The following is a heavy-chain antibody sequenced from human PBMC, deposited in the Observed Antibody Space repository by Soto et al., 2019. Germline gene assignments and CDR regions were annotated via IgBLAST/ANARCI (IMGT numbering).Heavy chain of an antibody. J-gene: IGHJ4*02. CDR3: TFAPNWSYQLTRY. CDR2: IVPMNGSP. CDR1: GCMFYSSA. D-gene: IGHD2-2*01. V-gene: IGHV1-69*13. Sequence: SVKVSCKASGCMFYSSAINWVRQAPGQGLEWMGGIVPMNGSPKYAQGFQGRVTITADGSATTVYMDLSGLKSEDTAVYYCTFAPNWSYQLTRYWGRGNRVTV.